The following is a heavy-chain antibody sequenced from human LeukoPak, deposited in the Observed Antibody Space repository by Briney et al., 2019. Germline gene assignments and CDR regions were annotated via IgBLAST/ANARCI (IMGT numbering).Heavy chain of an antibody. CDR2: ISGSGGST. CDR3: AKDMDTAMVFDY. D-gene: IGHD5-18*01. V-gene: IGHV3-23*01. CDR1: GFTFSSYA. J-gene: IGHJ4*02. Sequence: GGSLRLSCAASGFTFSSYAMSWVRQAPGKGLEWVSAISGSGGSTFYADSVKGRFTISSDNSKNTLYLQMNSLRAEDTAVYYCAKDMDTAMVFDYWGQGTLVTVSS.